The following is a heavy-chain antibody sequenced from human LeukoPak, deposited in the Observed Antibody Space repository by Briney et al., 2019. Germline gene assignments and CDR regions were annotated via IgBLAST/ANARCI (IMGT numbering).Heavy chain of an antibody. CDR3: ARGAASGTSRFDY. CDR2: ISSDTSTI. V-gene: IGHV3-48*01. Sequence: GGSLRLSCAASGFTFNTYSMNWVRQAPGKGLEWVSHISSDTSTIHYAEAVKGRVTISRDNAKNSLYLQMNGLRAEDTAVCYCARGAASGTSRFDYWGQGTLVTVSS. J-gene: IGHJ4*02. CDR1: GFTFNTYS. D-gene: IGHD6-13*01.